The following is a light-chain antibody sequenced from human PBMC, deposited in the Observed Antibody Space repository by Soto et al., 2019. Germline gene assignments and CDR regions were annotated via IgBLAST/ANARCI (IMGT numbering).Light chain of an antibody. J-gene: IGKJ1*01. CDR1: QSVSSSY. CDR3: QQYGSSPQT. CDR2: GAP. V-gene: IGKV3-20*01. Sequence: EIVLTQSPATLSLSPGEKATLSCRATQSVSSSYLAWYQQKPGQPPRLLIYGAPSRATGIPDRFSGSGSGTDFTLPISRLEPEDFAVYYCQQYGSSPQTFGQGTKVDIK.